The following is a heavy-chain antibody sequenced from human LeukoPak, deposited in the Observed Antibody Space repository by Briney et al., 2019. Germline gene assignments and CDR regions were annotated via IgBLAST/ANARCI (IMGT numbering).Heavy chain of an antibody. CDR2: VFDSWRT. J-gene: IGHJ4*02. CDR3: TTIKRGNIFGYFDF. D-gene: IGHD5-18*01. Sequence: PSETLSLTCTVSGGSMTTHHWNWIRQTPGKGLEWIGYVFDSWRTKENPSLKSRVTLSADTSKNQLSLRLGSVTAADTAVYYCTTIKRGNIFGYFDFWGQGILVTVSS. V-gene: IGHV4-59*11. CDR1: GGSMTTHH.